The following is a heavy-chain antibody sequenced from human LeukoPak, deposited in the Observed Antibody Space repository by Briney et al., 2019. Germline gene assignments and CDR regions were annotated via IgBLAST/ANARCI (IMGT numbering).Heavy chain of an antibody. V-gene: IGHV1-69*06. CDR1: GGTFSGYA. J-gene: IGHJ5*02. D-gene: IGHD3-10*01. CDR3: ARCLYGSGSYLDGNWFDR. CDR2: IIPIFGTA. Sequence: GASVKVSCKASGGTFSGYAISWGRQAPGQGLEWMGGIIPIFGTANYAQKFQGRVTTNADKSTSTAYMELSSLRSEDPAVYYCARCLYGSGSYLDGNWFDRWGQGTLVTVSS.